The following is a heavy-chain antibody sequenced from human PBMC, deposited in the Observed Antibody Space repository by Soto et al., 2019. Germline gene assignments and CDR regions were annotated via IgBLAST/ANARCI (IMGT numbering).Heavy chain of an antibody. Sequence: QVQLGESGGGVVQPGRSLRLSCAASGFTFSSYGMHWVRQAPGKGLEWVAVIWYDGSNKYYADSVKGRFTISRDNSKNTLYLQMNSLRAEDTAVYYCARFPPRDYYDIYYFDYWGQGTLVTVSS. V-gene: IGHV3-33*01. CDR2: IWYDGSNK. CDR3: ARFPPRDYYDIYYFDY. CDR1: GFTFSSYG. J-gene: IGHJ4*02. D-gene: IGHD3-22*01.